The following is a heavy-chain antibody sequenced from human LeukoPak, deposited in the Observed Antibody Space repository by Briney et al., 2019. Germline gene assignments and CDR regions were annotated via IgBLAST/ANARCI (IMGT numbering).Heavy chain of an antibody. CDR3: AREARNYVWGSYRPYYFDY. CDR2: ISSSGSTI. CDR1: GFTFSDYY. D-gene: IGHD3-16*02. V-gene: IGHV3-11*01. Sequence: PGGSLRLPCAASGFTFSDYYMSWIRQAPGKGLEWVSYISSSGSTIYYADSVKGRFTISRDNAKNSLYLQMNSLRAEDTAVYYCAREARNYVWGSYRPYYFDYWGQGTLVTVSS. J-gene: IGHJ4*02.